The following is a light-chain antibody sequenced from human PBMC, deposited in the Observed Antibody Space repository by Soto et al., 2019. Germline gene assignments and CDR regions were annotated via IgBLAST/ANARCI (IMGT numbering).Light chain of an antibody. CDR1: SSDVGGYNY. CDR3: ISYTSSSTWV. V-gene: IGLV2-14*01. J-gene: IGLJ3*02. CDR2: EVS. Sequence: QSALTQPASVSGSPGQSITISCTGTSSDVGGYNYVSWYQHHPVKAPKLMIYEVSNRPSGVSDRFSGSRSGNTASLTISGLQAEDESDYYCISYTSSSTWVFGGGTNSPS.